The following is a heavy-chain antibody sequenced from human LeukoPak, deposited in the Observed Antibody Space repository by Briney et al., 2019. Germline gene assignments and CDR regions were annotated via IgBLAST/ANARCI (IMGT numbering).Heavy chain of an antibody. CDR1: GFTFSGYW. V-gene: IGHV3-74*01. J-gene: IGHJ4*02. D-gene: IGHD6-19*01. CDR2: INSDGSTT. CDR3: ATDSGWSDY. Sequence: PGGSLRLSCAASGFTFSGYWMHWVRQAPGEGLVWVSRINSDGSTTTYADSVMGRFTISRDNAKNTLYLQMNRLRAEDTGVYYCATDSGWSDYWGQGTLVTVSS.